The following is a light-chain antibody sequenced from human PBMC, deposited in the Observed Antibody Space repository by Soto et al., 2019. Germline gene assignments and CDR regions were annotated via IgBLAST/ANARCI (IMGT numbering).Light chain of an antibody. CDR3: QQYYNYWT. Sequence: DIQMTQSPSTLSASVGDRVTITCRASQSISSWLAWYQQKPGKAPKLLIYDASSLESGVPSRFSGSGSGTEFTLTISSLQPDDFASYYCQQYYNYWTFGQETKVEIK. CDR1: QSISSW. J-gene: IGKJ1*01. V-gene: IGKV1-5*01. CDR2: DAS.